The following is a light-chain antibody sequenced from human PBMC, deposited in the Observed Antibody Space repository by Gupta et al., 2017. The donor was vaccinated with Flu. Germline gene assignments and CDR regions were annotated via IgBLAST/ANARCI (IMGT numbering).Light chain of an antibody. CDR3: RQHYNTLRST. CDR2: AAS. V-gene: IGKV1-39*01. CDR1: QSISSY. J-gene: IGKJ2*02. Sequence: DIQMTQSPSSLSASVGDRVTITCRASQSISSYLNWYQQKPGKAPKLLIYAASSLQSGVPSRFSGGRSGAEYILIISSLQPPDDSTYYCRQHYNTLRSTFGQGTKVEIK.